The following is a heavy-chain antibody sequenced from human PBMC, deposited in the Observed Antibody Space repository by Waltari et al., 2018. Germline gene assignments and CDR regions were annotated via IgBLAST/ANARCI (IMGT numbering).Heavy chain of an antibody. V-gene: IGHV4-31*03. CDR1: GGSISSGGYY. D-gene: IGHD1-1*01. CDR3: ARQVELERILDYFDY. J-gene: IGHJ4*02. Sequence: QVQLQESGPGLVKPSQTLSLTCTVSGGSISSGGYYWSWIRQPPGKGLEWIGYIYYSGSTYYNPSLKSRVTISVDTSKNQFSLKLSSVTAADTAVYYCARQVELERILDYFDYWGQGTLVTVSS. CDR2: IYYSGST.